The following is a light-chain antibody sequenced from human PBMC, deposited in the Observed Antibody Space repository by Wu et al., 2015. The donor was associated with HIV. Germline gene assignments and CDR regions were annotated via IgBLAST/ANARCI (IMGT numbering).Light chain of an antibody. CDR2: GAS. CDR1: QSVSSN. J-gene: IGKJ2*03. Sequence: ERVMTQSPATLSVSPGERVTLSCRASQSVSSNLAWYQQKPGQAPRLLIYGASTRATGIPARFSGSGSGTEFTFTISSLQSEDFAVYYCQQYNNWQSFGQGTKLEIK. V-gene: IGKV3-15*01. CDR3: QQYNNWQS.